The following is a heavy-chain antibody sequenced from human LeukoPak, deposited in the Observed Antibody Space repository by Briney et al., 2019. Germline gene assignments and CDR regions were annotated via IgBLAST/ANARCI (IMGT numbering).Heavy chain of an antibody. CDR2: IYYSGRT. J-gene: IGHJ3*02. V-gene: IGHV4-59*01. CDR3: VRNRAFDI. Sequence: SETLSLTCTVSGGSINDYYWSWIRQSPGKGLEWIGYIYYSGRTNYNPSLKSRVTISVDTSKNQISLKLSSVTAADTAVYHCVRNRAFDIWGQGTMVTVSS. CDR1: GGSINDYY.